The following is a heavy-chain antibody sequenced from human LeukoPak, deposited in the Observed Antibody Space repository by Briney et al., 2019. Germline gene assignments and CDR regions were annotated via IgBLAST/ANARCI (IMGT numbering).Heavy chain of an antibody. CDR1: GYTFTGYY. CDR2: INPNSGGT. CDR3: ARSPSDIVVVPAATNWFDP. V-gene: IGHV1-2*02. J-gene: IGHJ5*02. Sequence: ASVKVSCKASGYTFTGYYMHWVRQAPGQGLEWMGWINPNSGGTNYAQKFQGRVTMTRDTSISTAYMELSRLRSDDTAVYCCARSPSDIVVVPAATNWFDPWGQGTLVTVSS. D-gene: IGHD2-2*01.